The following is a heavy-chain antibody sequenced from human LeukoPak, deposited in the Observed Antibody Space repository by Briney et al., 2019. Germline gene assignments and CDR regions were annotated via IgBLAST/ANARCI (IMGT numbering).Heavy chain of an antibody. J-gene: IGHJ4*02. D-gene: IGHD2/OR15-2a*01. CDR2: IYYSGNT. V-gene: IGHV4-59*01. Sequence: PSETLSLTCTVSGGSISSYYWSWIRQPPGKGLEWIGYIYYSGNTNSNHSLKSRVTISVDTSKNQFSLKLSSVTAADTAVYSCARGFYYFDYWGQGTLVTVSS. CDR3: ARGFYYFDY. CDR1: GGSISSYY.